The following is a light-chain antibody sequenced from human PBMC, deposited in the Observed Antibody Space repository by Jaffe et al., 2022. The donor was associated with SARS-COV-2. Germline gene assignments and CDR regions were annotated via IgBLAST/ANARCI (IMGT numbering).Light chain of an antibody. J-gene: IGLJ1*01. Sequence: QSVLTQPPSVSAAPGQKVTISCSGSSSNIGNNYVSWYQQLPGTAPKLLIYDNNKRPSGIPDRFSGSKSGTSATLGITGLQTGDEADYYCGTWDSSLSLYFFGAGTRVTVL. CDR1: SSNIGNNY. V-gene: IGLV1-51*01. CDR2: DNN. CDR3: GTWDSSLSLYF.